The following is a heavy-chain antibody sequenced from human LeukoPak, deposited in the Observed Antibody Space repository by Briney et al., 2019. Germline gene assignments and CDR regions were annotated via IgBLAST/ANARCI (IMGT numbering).Heavy chain of an antibody. CDR1: RGSISSGDYY. V-gene: IGHV4-30-4*01. CDR3: ARLGTAPFDY. CDR2: ISYTGTT. J-gene: IGHJ4*02. D-gene: IGHD2-21*02. Sequence: PSETLSLTCTVSRGSISSGDYYWSWIRQPPGKGLEWIGYISYTGTTYYNPSLKSRISISGDTSKNLFSLKLNSVTAADTAVYYCARLGTAPFDYWGQGTLVTVSS.